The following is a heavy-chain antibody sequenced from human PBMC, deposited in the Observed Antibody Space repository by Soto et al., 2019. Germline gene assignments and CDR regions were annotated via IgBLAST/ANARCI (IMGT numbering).Heavy chain of an antibody. J-gene: IGHJ4*02. V-gene: IGHV1-2*04. CDR1: GYTFTGYY. Sequence: QVQLVQSGAEVKKPGASVKVSCKASGYTFTGYYMHWVRQAPGQGLEWMGWINPNSGGTNYAQKFQGWVTMTRDTSISTAYMELSSLRSEDTAVYYCARDSSGSHCSDYWGQGTLVTVSS. CDR3: ARDSSGSHCSDY. CDR2: INPNSGGT. D-gene: IGHD1-26*01.